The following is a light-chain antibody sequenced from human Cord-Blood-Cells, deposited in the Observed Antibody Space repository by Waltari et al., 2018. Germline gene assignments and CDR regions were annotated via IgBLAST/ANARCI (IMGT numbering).Light chain of an antibody. CDR2: GAS. J-gene: IGKJ4*01. CDR1: QSVSSN. CDR3: QQYNNWPPLT. Sequence: EIVMTQSPATLSVSPGERATLSCRASQSVSSNLAWYQQQPGQAPRLLIYGASTRAPGIPARFSGSGSGTEFTLTISSLQSEDFAVYYCQQYNNWPPLTFGGGTKVEIK. V-gene: IGKV3-15*01.